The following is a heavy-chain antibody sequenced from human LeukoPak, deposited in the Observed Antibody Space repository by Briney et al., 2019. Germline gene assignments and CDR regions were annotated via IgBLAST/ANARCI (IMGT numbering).Heavy chain of an antibody. D-gene: IGHD3-22*01. CDR1: GGSISSYY. CDR2: IYYSGST. V-gene: IGHV4-59*08. Sequence: SETLSLTYTVAGGSISSYYWSWIRQPPGKGLKWIGYIYYSGSTNYNPSLKSRVTISVDTSKNQFSLKLSSVTAADTAVYYCARPSPYYYDSSGYYSGYAFDIWGQGTMVTVSS. CDR3: ARPSPYYYDSSGYYSGYAFDI. J-gene: IGHJ3*02.